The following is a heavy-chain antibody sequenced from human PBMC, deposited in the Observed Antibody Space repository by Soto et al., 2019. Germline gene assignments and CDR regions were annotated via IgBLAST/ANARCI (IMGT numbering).Heavy chain of an antibody. Sequence: QVQLQEPGPRLVEPSHTLSLTCTVSGASISNGYYSWSWIRQSPGTGLEWIGHIHSGGTTYSNPSLKSRLTISVDMSKTQFSLKLSSLTAADTAVYYCARGPSGDEVDYWGQGTLVTVSS. V-gene: IGHV4-30-4*01. J-gene: IGHJ4*02. CDR3: ARGPSGDEVDY. D-gene: IGHD1-26*01. CDR2: IHSGGTT. CDR1: GASISNGYYS.